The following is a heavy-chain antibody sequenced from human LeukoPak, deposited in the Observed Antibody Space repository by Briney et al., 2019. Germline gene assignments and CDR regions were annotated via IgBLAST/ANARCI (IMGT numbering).Heavy chain of an antibody. CDR2: ISDSGVGT. CDR1: GFTFSSYS. J-gene: IGHJ4*02. V-gene: IGHV3-23*01. CDR3: AKLLVAY. Sequence: GGSLRLSCAASGFTFSSYSMNWVRQAPGKGLEWVSTISDSGVGTYYADSVKGRFTISRDNSKNTLYLQMNSLRAEDTAVYYCAKLLVAYWGQGTLVTVSS. D-gene: IGHD2/OR15-2a*01.